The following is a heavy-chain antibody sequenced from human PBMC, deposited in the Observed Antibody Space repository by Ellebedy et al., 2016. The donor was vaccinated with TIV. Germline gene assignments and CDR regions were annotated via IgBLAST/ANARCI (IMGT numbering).Heavy chain of an antibody. D-gene: IGHD4-17*01. Sequence: GGSLRLSXAASGFTISSNYMSWVRQAPGKGLEWVAILHSGGTTFYADSVKGRFTISRDSSKNTLYLQMNSLRVEDTAVYYCARAPTVTSVFACWGQGTLVTVSS. CDR3: ARAPTVTSVFAC. CDR2: LHSGGTT. J-gene: IGHJ4*02. V-gene: IGHV3-53*01. CDR1: GFTISSNY.